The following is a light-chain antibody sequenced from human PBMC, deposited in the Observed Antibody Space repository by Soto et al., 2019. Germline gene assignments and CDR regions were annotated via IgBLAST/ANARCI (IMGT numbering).Light chain of an antibody. J-gene: IGLJ3*02. Sequence: QYVLTQPASVSGSPGQSIAISCTGTSSDVGGYNYVSWYQQHPGKAPKLMIYEVSNRPSGVSNRFSGSKSGNTASLTISGLQAEDEADYYCNSYTGSSTWVFGGGTQLTVL. V-gene: IGLV2-14*01. CDR2: EVS. CDR3: NSYTGSSTWV. CDR1: SSDVGGYNY.